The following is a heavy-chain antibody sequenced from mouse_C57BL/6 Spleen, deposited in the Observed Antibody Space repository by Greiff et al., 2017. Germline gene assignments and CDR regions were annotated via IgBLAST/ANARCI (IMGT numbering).Heavy chain of an antibody. D-gene: IGHD1-1*01. CDR1: GYSITSGYY. CDR2: ISYDGSN. J-gene: IGHJ1*03. CDR3: AREGSYWYFDV. V-gene: IGHV3-6*01. Sequence: EVQVVESGPGLVKPSQSLSLTCSVTGYSITSGYYWNCIRQFPGNKLEWMGYISYDGSNNSNPSLKNRISITRDTSKNQFFLKLNSVTTEDTATYYCAREGSYWYFDVWGTGTTVTVSS.